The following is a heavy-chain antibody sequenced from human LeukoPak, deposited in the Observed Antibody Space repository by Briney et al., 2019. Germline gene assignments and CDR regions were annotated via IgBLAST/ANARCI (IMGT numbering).Heavy chain of an antibody. J-gene: IGHJ6*03. D-gene: IGHD2-15*01. CDR1: GYTFTGYY. V-gene: IGHV1-2*02. CDR2: INPNSGGT. CDR3: ASDHRVAYYYMDV. Sequence: ASVKASCKASGYTFTGYYMHWVRQAPGQGLEWMGWINPNSGGTNYAQNFQGRVTMTRDTSISTAYMELSRLRSDDTAVYYCASDHRVAYYYMDVWGKGTTVTVSS.